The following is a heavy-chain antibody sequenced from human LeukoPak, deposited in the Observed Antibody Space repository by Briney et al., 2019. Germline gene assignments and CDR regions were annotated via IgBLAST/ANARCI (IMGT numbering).Heavy chain of an antibody. CDR1: GFTFSSYW. CDR2: INRDGSTT. J-gene: IGHJ4*02. V-gene: IGHV3-74*01. Sequence: GGSLRLSCAASGFTFSSYWMQWVRQAPGKGLVWVSRINRDGSTTDYADSVKGRFTISRDNAKNTLYLQVNSLRAEDTAVYYCGRHHFGMVDYWGQGTLVTVPS. CDR3: GRHHFGMVDY. D-gene: IGHD3-10*01.